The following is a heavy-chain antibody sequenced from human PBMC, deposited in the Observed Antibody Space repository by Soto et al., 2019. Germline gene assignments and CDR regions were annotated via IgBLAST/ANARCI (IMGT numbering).Heavy chain of an antibody. CDR2: ISPDGNT. V-gene: IGHV3-74*01. CDR1: GFTFTSYW. Sequence: EVQLVESGGGLVQPGGSLRLSCTASGFTFTSYWVHWVRQAPGKGLVWVSVISPDGNTNYADSVKGRFTISRDNANNTVYLQMNSLRAEDTSVYYCARPPGNNYGYFDYWGQGTLVAVSS. CDR3: ARPPGNNYGYFDY. J-gene: IGHJ4*02. D-gene: IGHD5-18*01.